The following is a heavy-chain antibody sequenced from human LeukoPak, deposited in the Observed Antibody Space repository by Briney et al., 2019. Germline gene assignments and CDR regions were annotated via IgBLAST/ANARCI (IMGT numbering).Heavy chain of an antibody. CDR3: VTQSSIGYSDY. Sequence: SETVSLKCTVSSGSVCSISYYWRWIRQPPGKVLELIGKIHYIGNPYKNPALKSRVTTTIDTSNNHYSLKLRSVTAADTAVYYRVTQSSIGYSDYWGQGTLVTVSS. CDR1: SGSVCSISYY. V-gene: IGHV4-39*01. CDR2: IHYIGNP. D-gene: IGHD3-22*01. J-gene: IGHJ4*02.